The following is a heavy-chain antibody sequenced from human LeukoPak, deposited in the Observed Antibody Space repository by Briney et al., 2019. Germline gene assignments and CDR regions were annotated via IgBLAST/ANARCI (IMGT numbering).Heavy chain of an antibody. CDR1: GFTFSSYG. Sequence: GGSLRLSCAASGFTFSSYGMHWVRQAPGKGLEWVAFIRYDGSDKYYADSVKGRFTISRDNSKNTLYLQMNSLRAEDTAVYYCAKDSMWLLDKDGIDYWGQGTLVTVSS. CDR2: IRYDGSDK. D-gene: IGHD5-12*01. J-gene: IGHJ4*02. V-gene: IGHV3-30*02. CDR3: AKDSMWLLDKDGIDY.